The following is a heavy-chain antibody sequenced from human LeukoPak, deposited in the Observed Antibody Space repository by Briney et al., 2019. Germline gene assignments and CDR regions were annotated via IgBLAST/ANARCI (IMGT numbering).Heavy chain of an antibody. CDR1: GFTFSRHS. Sequence: PGGSLRLSCAASGFTFSRHSINWVRQAPGKGLEWVSSISSSSSYIYYADSVKGRFTISRDNAKNSLYLQMNSLKTEDTAVYYCTSGLYGINSVVRDFWGQGTLVTVSS. D-gene: IGHD4-23*01. V-gene: IGHV3-21*03. CDR3: TSGLYGINSVVRDF. J-gene: IGHJ4*02. CDR2: ISSSSSYI.